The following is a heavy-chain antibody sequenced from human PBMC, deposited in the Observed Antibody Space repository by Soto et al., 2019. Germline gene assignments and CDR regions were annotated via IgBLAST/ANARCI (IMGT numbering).Heavy chain of an antibody. V-gene: IGHV3-23*01. CDR1: GFTFSSYA. D-gene: IGHD2-2*01. Sequence: EVQLLESGGGLVQPGGSLRLSCAASGFTFSSYARSWVRQAPGKGLEWVSAISGSGGSTYYADSVKGRFTISRDNSKNTLYLQMNSLRAEDTAVYYCAKEDCSSTSCYLPSFDYWGQGTLVTVSS. J-gene: IGHJ4*02. CDR2: ISGSGGST. CDR3: AKEDCSSTSCYLPSFDY.